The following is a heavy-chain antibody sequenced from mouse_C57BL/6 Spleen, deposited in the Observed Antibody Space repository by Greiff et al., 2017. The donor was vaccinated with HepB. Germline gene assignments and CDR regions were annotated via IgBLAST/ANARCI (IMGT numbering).Heavy chain of an antibody. D-gene: IGHD2-4*01. CDR3: AREGYDYLFAY. V-gene: IGHV1-64*01. CDR1: GYTFTSYW. CDR2: IHPNSGST. J-gene: IGHJ3*01. Sequence: VQLQQPGAELVKPGASVKLSCKASGYTFTSYWMHWVKQRPGQGLEWIGMIHPNSGSTNYNEKFKSKATLTVDKSSSTAYMQLSSLTSEDSAVYYCAREGYDYLFAYWGQGTLVTVSA.